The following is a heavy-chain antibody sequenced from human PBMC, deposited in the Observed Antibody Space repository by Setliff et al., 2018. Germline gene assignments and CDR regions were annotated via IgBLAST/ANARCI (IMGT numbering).Heavy chain of an antibody. CDR2: IYDNGNT. J-gene: IGHJ4*02. CDR3: ARGIVAGTGAPGY. Sequence: SETLSLTCSVSGGSISNHYWSWIRQPPGKGLEWIGYIYDNGNTNYNPSLKSRVTISVDTSKKQFSLKLSSVTAADPAGYYCARGIVAGTGAPGYWGQGTLVTVSS. V-gene: IGHV4-59*11. D-gene: IGHD6-19*01. CDR1: GGSISNHY.